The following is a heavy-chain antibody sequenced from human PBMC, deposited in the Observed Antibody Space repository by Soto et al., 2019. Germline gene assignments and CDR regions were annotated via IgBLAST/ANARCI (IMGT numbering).Heavy chain of an antibody. CDR1: GSAIRSGGCF. Sequence: SERVSLTGTFAGSAIRSGGCFWSWIRQHPGKGLEWIGYIYYSGSTYYNPSLKSRVTISVDTSKNQFSLKLSSVTAADTAVYYCATGDYDFLSGYYPHYYYYYMDVWGKWTTVTVSS. D-gene: IGHD3-3*01. J-gene: IGHJ6*03. CDR3: ATGDYDFLSGYYPHYYYYYMDV. CDR2: IYYSGST. V-gene: IGHV4-31*03.